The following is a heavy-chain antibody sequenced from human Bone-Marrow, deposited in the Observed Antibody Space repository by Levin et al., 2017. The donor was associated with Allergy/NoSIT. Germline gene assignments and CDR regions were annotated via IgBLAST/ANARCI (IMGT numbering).Heavy chain of an antibody. CDR1: GFTFSSYG. CDR3: AREILVTGPFDN. J-gene: IGHJ4*02. D-gene: IGHD3-22*01. Sequence: GGSLRLSCAASGFTFSSYGMHWVRQAPGKGLEWVAVILHDGSNKYYADSVRGRFTISRDNSKNTLYLQMNTLRAEDTAVYYCAREILVTGPFDNWGQGALVTVSS. V-gene: IGHV3-30*03. CDR2: ILHDGSNK.